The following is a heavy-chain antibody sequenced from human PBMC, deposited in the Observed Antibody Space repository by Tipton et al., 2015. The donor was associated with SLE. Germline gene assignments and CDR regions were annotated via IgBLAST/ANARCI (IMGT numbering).Heavy chain of an antibody. J-gene: IGHJ4*02. Sequence: TLSLTCTVSGASISSGTYYWSWIRQPPGKGLEWIGYIYYRGSTIYNPSLKSRVTISVDTSKNQFSLKLNSVTAADTAVYYCAGDYDSGSYRFDFWGQGTLVTVSS. V-gene: IGHV4-61*01. D-gene: IGHD3-10*01. CDR1: GASISSGTYY. CDR3: AGDYDSGSYRFDF. CDR2: IYYRGST.